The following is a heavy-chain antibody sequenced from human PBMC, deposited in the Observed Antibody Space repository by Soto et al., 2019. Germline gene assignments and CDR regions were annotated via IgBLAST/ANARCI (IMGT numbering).Heavy chain of an antibody. J-gene: IGHJ6*02. CDR1: GYTFTSYG. D-gene: IGHD2-2*01. CDR2: ISAYNGNT. V-gene: IGHV1-18*01. Sequence: ASVKVSCKASGYTFTSYGISWVRQAPGQGLEWMGWISAYNGNTNYAQKLQGRVTMTTDTSTSTAYMELRSLRSDDTAVYYCEGPMGYCSSTSCQNPSYGMDVWGQGTTVTVSS. CDR3: EGPMGYCSSTSCQNPSYGMDV.